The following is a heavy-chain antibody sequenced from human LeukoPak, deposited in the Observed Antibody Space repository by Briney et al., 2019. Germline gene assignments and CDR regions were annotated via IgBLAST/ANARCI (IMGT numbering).Heavy chain of an antibody. J-gene: IGHJ4*02. CDR2: IEYNGATK. D-gene: IGHD5-18*01. CDR3: AKDIRRGYNFGYDQFAY. Sequence: GGSLRLSCVVSGFTVSSFCMHWARQAPGKGLEWLAFIEYNGATKDYADSVKGRFTISRDNSKNTVSLQMNSLRAEDTALYYCAKDIRRGYNFGYDQFAYWGQGILVTVSS. V-gene: IGHV3-30*02. CDR1: GFTVSSFC.